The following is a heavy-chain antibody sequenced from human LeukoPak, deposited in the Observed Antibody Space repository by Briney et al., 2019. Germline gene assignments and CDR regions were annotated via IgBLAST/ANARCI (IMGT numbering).Heavy chain of an antibody. CDR2: IDYGGRT. J-gene: IGHJ6*02. CDR3: ARGGPTRPYYYGSGYIYYYYGMDV. Sequence: SEALSVTGADSGGSFCNARYYGLWLGQPPRKGLVWVGCIDYGGRTNYNPSLKSRVTISVDTSKNQFSLKLSSVTAADTAVYYCARGGPTRPYYYGSGYIYYYYGMDVWGQGTTVTVSS. D-gene: IGHD3-10*01. CDR1: GGSFCNARYY. V-gene: IGHV4-61*01.